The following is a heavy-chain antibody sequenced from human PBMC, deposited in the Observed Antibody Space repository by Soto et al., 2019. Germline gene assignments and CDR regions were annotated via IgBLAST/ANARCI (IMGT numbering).Heavy chain of an antibody. Sequence: SETLSLTCAVYGGSFNGYYCSWIRQPPGKGLEWMGEINHSGSTNYYPSLKSRVTISVDTSKNQFSLKLSPVTATDTAVYYCARGRRLPGYYDSSGYYLRSAFDYWGQGTLVTVSS. D-gene: IGHD3-22*01. V-gene: IGHV4-34*01. CDR1: GGSFNGYY. CDR3: ARGRRLPGYYDSSGYYLRSAFDY. CDR2: INHSGST. J-gene: IGHJ4*01.